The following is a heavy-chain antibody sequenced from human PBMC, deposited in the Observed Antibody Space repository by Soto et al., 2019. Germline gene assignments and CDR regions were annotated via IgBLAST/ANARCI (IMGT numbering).Heavy chain of an antibody. CDR2: ISNIGFT. CDR1: GGSISSINNHFSNHY. Sequence: QVQLQESGPGLVKPSETLSLTCTVSGGSISSINNHFSNHYCSWIRLSPGKGLEWIGYISNIGFTRYTPSLVSRVSISADTSRNQFSPTLTAVTAADTAVNYCTTKGFGGLLGLVDVWGQGTKVTVSS. D-gene: IGHD3-10*01. CDR3: TTKGFGGLLGLVDV. J-gene: IGHJ6*02. V-gene: IGHV4-61*01.